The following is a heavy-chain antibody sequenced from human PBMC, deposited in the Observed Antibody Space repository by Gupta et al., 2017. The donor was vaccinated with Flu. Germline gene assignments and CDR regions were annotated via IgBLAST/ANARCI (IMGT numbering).Heavy chain of an antibody. D-gene: IGHD6-19*01. J-gene: IGHJ4*02. Sequence: EVRLVQSGAEVKKPGESLTISCEVSGYTFDAYWIGWVRQMPGKGLEYMGLIYPDDGDTKYSPSFQGQVTISAAKSINTAYLQWTSLKASDTAMYYCARPTSGGWNFDYWGQGTPVTVSS. CDR1: GYTFDAYW. CDR2: IYPDDGDT. V-gene: IGHV5-51*01. CDR3: ARPTSGGWNFDY.